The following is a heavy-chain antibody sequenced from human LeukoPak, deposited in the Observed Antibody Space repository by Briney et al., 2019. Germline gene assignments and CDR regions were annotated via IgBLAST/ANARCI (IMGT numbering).Heavy chain of an antibody. Sequence: PGGSLRLSCAASGFTFSSYAMHWVRQAPGKGLEWVAVISYDGSNKYYADSVKGRFTISRDNSKNTLYLQMNSLRAEDTAVYYCARDENIELPSFYFDYWGQGTLVTVSS. CDR3: ARDENIELPSFYFDY. J-gene: IGHJ4*02. D-gene: IGHD5-12*01. V-gene: IGHV3-30-3*01. CDR2: ISYDGSNK. CDR1: GFTFSSYA.